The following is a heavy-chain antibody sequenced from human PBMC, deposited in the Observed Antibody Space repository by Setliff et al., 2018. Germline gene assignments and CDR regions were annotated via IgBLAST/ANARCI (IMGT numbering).Heavy chain of an antibody. CDR2: ISGYNSNT. Sequence: ASVKVSCKASGFTFKTYSFSWIRQAPGQGLEWVGWISGYNSNTIYAQNFQGRVTMTTDASTNTAYMELRSLGSDDTAVYYCARGVGAMGDYWGQGTLVTVSS. V-gene: IGHV1-18*01. J-gene: IGHJ4*02. D-gene: IGHD1-26*01. CDR1: GFTFKTYS. CDR3: ARGVGAMGDY.